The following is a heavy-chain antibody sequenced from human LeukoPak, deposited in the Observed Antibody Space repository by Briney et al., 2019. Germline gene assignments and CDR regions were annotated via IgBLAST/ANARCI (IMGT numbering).Heavy chain of an antibody. CDR2: ISSSSSTI. D-gene: IGHD4-17*01. V-gene: IGHV3-48*02. Sequence: GGSLRLSCAASGFTFSSYSMTWVRQAPGKELEWVSYISSSSSTIYYADSVKGRFIISRDNSKNTLYLQMNSLRDEDTAVYYCARERSYGDNDYFDHWGQGSLVTVSS. CDR1: GFTFSSYS. J-gene: IGHJ4*02. CDR3: ARERSYGDNDYFDH.